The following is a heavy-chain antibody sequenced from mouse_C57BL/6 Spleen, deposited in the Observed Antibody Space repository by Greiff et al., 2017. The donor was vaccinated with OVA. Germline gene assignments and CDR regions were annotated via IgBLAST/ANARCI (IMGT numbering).Heavy chain of an antibody. V-gene: IGHV3-6*01. J-gene: IGHJ4*01. CDR3: AREGAYPGLMDY. CDR1: GYSITSGYY. CDR2: ISYDGSN. D-gene: IGHD2-10*01. Sequence: EVKLQESGPGLVKPSQSLSLTCSVTGYSITSGYYWNWIRQFPGNKLEWMGYISYDGSNNYNPSLKNRISITRDTSKNQFFLKLNSVTTEDTATYYCAREGAYPGLMDYWGQGTSVTVSS.